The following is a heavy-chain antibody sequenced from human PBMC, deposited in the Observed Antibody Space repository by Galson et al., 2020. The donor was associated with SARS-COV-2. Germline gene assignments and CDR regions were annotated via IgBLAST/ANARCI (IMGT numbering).Heavy chain of an antibody. J-gene: IGHJ4*02. CDR2: IKSKTDGGTT. Sequence: GGSLRLSCAASGFTFSNAWMSWVRQAPGKGLEWVGRIKSKTDGGTTDYAAPVKGRFTISRDDSKNTLYLQMNSLKTEDTAVYYCTTEMSGYVWDFDYWGQGTLVTVSS. CDR3: TTEMSGYVWDFDY. V-gene: IGHV3-15*01. CDR1: GFTFSNAW. D-gene: IGHD3-16*01.